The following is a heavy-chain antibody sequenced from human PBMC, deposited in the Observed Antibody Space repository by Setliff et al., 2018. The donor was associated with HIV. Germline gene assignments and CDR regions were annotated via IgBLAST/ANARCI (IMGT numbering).Heavy chain of an antibody. CDR2: IYHSGST. D-gene: IGHD6-19*01. V-gene: IGHV4-39*02. Sequence: PSETLSLTCAVSGGSIDSFSYHWGWIRQTPGKELEWLGNIYHSGSTNYNPSLKSRAAISVDSSKRHFFLKLRSVTAADTAVYYCARQWAERVMDVWGNGTTVTVSS. J-gene: IGHJ6*03. CDR1: GGSIDSFSYH. CDR3: ARQWAERVMDV.